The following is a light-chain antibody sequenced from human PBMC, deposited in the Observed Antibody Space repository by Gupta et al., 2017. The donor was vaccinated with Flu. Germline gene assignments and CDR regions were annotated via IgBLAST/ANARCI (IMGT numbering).Light chain of an antibody. CDR1: SSDVGGYNY. CDR3: SSYTSSSFYV. J-gene: IGLJ1*01. CDR2: EVS. V-gene: IGLV2-14*01. Sequence: QSALTQPASVSGSPGQSITTSCTGTSSDVGGYNYVSWYQQHPGKTPKLMIYEVSNRPSGVSNRFSVSKSGNTASLTISGLQAEDEADYYCSSYTSSSFYVFGTGTKVTVL.